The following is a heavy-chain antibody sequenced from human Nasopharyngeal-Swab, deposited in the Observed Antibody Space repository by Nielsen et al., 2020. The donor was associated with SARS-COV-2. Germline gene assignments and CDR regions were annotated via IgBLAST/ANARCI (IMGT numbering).Heavy chain of an antibody. CDR1: GGSFSSYY. CDR3: ARGLSGIVPSPFLGLGPYGSYYYMDV. CDR2: INQSGST. V-gene: IGHV4-34*01. D-gene: IGHD2-8*01. Sequence: SETLSLTCVVYGGSFSSYYWGWIRQPPGKGLEWIAEINQSGSTNYNPSLRSRVTISVDTSKNQFSLRLTSVTAADTAVYYCARGLSGIVPSPFLGLGPYGSYYYMDVWGKGTTVTVSS. J-gene: IGHJ6*03.